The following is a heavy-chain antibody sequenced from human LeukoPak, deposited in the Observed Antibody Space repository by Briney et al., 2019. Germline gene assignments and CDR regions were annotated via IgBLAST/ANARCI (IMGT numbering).Heavy chain of an antibody. CDR3: ARGADGVSSNSRGWFDP. CDR1: GFTFSSYA. Sequence: QSGGSLRLSCAASGFTFSSYAMSWVRQAPGEGLEWVSHISGSGGSTYYADSVKGRFTISRDNSKNTLYLQMNSLRAEDTAVYSCARGADGVSSNSRGWFDPWGQGTLVTVSS. D-gene: IGHD2-15*01. J-gene: IGHJ5*02. V-gene: IGHV3-23*01. CDR2: ISGSGGST.